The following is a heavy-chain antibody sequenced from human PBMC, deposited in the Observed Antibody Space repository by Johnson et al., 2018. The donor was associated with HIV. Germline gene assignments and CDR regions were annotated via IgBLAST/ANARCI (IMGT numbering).Heavy chain of an antibody. CDR2: IYTGGST. Sequence: VQLMESGGGLVQPGGSLRLSCAASGFTVSSNYMSWVRQAPGKGLEWVSLIYTGGSTYYADSVKGRFTISRDNSKNTLYLQMNSLRVEDTAVYYCARDRPHDDNGYYYVPDAFDIWGQGTMVTVSS. J-gene: IGHJ3*02. CDR3: ARDRPHDDNGYYYVPDAFDI. V-gene: IGHV3-66*01. CDR1: GFTVSSNY. D-gene: IGHD3-22*01.